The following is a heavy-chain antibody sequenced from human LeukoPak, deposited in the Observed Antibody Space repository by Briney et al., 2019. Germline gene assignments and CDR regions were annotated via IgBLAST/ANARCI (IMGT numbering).Heavy chain of an antibody. CDR1: GGSISSYF. CDR2: NYYSGSA. Sequence: SETLSLTCTVSGGSISSYFWSWIRQPPGKGLEWIGYNYYSGSASYNPSLKSRVTISLDTSKNQFSLKLNSVTAADTAVYYCAREMGYSTSSLRMDVWGQGTTVTVSS. V-gene: IGHV4-59*13. CDR3: AREMGYSTSSLRMDV. D-gene: IGHD6-13*01. J-gene: IGHJ6*02.